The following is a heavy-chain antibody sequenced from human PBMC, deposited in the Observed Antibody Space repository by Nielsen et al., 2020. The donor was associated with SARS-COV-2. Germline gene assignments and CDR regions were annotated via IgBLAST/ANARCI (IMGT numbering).Heavy chain of an antibody. CDR1: GFSLSTSGVG. Sequence: SGPTLVKPTETLTLTCTFSGFSLSTSGVGVGWIRQPPGKALEWLALIYWNDDKRYSPSLKSRLTITKDTSKNQVVLTMTNMDPVDTATYYCAHMGAGDSSGWYPRRVGYFDYWGQGTLVTVSS. J-gene: IGHJ4*02. D-gene: IGHD6-19*01. CDR3: AHMGAGDSSGWYPRRVGYFDY. V-gene: IGHV2-5*01. CDR2: IYWNDDK.